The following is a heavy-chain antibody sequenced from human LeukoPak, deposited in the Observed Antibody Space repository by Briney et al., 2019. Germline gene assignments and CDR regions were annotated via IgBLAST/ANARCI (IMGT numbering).Heavy chain of an antibody. Sequence: GGSLRLSCAVSGFTFSAFWMRWVRHVPGKGLVWVSRINSDDSRTTYADSVKGRFTISRDYAKNTLYLQMNSLRAKDTAVYYCARGLVHDTSGYYSDYWGQGTLVTVSS. CDR3: ARGLVHDTSGYYSDY. CDR1: GFTFSAFW. CDR2: INSDDSRT. D-gene: IGHD3-22*01. V-gene: IGHV3-74*01. J-gene: IGHJ4*02.